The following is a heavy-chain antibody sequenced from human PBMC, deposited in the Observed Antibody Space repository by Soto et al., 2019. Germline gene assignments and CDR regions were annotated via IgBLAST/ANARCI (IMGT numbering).Heavy chain of an antibody. CDR3: GTHSLYCTSTSCRYFYYMDV. J-gene: IGHJ6*03. V-gene: IGHV4-59*08. CDR2: IYYSGGA. Sequence: SETLSLTCTVSGGSISTYYWSWFRQPPGKGLEWIGYIYYSGGAKYNPSLKSRVTISLDTSNSQFSLELSSVTAADTAVYYCGTHSLYCTSTSCRYFYYMDVWGRGTTVTVSS. D-gene: IGHD2-2*01. CDR1: GGSISTYY.